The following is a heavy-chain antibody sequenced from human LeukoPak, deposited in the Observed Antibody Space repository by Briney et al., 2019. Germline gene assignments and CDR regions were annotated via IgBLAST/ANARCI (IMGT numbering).Heavy chain of an antibody. D-gene: IGHD2-2*01. CDR2: ISNNGGYT. CDR3: ARDRTSLDY. J-gene: IGHJ4*02. V-gene: IGHV3-23*01. CDR1: GFTFSSSA. Sequence: GGSLRLSCAAPGFTFSSSAMSWVRQAPGKGLEWVSAISNNGGYTYYADSVQGRFTISRDNSKNTLYLQMNSLRAEDTAVYYCARDRTSLDYWGQGTLVTVSS.